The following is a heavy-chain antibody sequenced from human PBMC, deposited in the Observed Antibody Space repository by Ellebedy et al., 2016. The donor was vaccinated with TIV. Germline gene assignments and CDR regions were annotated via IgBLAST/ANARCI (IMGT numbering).Heavy chain of an antibody. CDR3: AREGIQWLRGDGAFDI. D-gene: IGHD5-12*01. CDR2: IIPIFGTA. J-gene: IGHJ3*02. CDR1: GGTFSSYA. Sequence: SVKVSCXASGGTFSSYAISWVRQAPGQGLEWMGGIIPIFGTANYAQKFQGRVTITADESTSTAYMELSSLRSEDTAVYYCAREGIQWLRGDGAFDIWGQGTMVTVSS. V-gene: IGHV1-69*13.